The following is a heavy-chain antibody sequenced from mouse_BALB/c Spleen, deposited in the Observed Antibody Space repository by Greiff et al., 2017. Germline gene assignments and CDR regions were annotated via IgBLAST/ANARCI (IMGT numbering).Heavy chain of an antibody. CDR1: EYEFPSHD. J-gene: IGHJ3*01. V-gene: IGHV5-2*01. CDR2: INSDGGST. D-gene: IGHD3-1*01. CDR3: ARSSGYEGWFAY. Sequence: EVKLMESGGGLVQPGESLKLSCESNEYEFPSHDMSWVRKTPEKRLELVAAINSDGGSTYYPDTMERRFIISRDNTKKTLYLQMSSLRSEDTALYYCARSSGYEGWFAYWGQGTLVTVSA.